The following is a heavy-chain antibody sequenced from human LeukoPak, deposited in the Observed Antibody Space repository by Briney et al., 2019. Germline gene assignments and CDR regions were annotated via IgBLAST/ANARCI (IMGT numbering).Heavy chain of an antibody. CDR3: TRGGHTSSWYWVY. V-gene: IGHV3-7*01. CDR1: GFTFSDFW. Sequence: GGSLRLSCTPSGFTFSDFWMTWVRLAPGKGLEWVATINPDGSEEYYVDSVKGRFSISRANAKSSLFLQMNNLRLEDTAVYFCTRGGHTSSWYWVYWGQGALVTVSS. J-gene: IGHJ4*02. D-gene: IGHD6-13*01. CDR2: INPDGSEE.